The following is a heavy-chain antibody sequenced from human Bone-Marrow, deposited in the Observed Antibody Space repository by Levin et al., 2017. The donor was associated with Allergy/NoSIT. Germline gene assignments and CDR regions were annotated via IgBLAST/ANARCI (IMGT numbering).Heavy chain of an antibody. V-gene: IGHV1-69*13. Sequence: SVKVSCKASGGTFNSYPFSWVRQAPGQGLEWMGTSIPIFGTANYAQQFRGRVTITADESTTTAYMELSSLRSEDTAVYYCATSPRDSSGWYDYYFDQWGQGTLVTVSS. J-gene: IGHJ4*02. CDR3: ATSPRDSSGWYDYYFDQ. CDR1: GGTFNSYP. CDR2: SIPIFGTA. D-gene: IGHD6-19*01.